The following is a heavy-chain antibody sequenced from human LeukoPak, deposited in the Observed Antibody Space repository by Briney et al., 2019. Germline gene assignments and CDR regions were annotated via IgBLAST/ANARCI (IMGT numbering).Heavy chain of an antibody. D-gene: IGHD2-21*01. Sequence: GGSLRLSCAASGFTFSSYGMHWVRQAPGKGLEWVAVISYDGSNKYYADSVKGRFTISRDNSKNTLYLQMNSLRAEDTAVYYCAKEAARVVVIVGFDYWGQGTLVTVSS. CDR1: GFTFSSYG. V-gene: IGHV3-30*18. J-gene: IGHJ4*02. CDR3: AKEAARVVVIVGFDY. CDR2: ISYDGSNK.